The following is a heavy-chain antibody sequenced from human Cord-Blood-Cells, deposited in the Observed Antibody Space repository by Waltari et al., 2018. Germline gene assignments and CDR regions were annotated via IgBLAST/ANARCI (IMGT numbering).Heavy chain of an antibody. CDR2: ISYDGSNK. D-gene: IGHD1-26*01. V-gene: IGHV3-30-3*01. CDR3: ARDSGSYAFDI. J-gene: IGHJ3*02. CDR1: GFTFSRYA. Sequence: QVQLVESGGGVVQPGRSMRLSWAASGFTFSRYAMHWVRQAPGKGLEWVAVISYDGSNKYYADYVKGRFTISRDNSKNTLYLQMNSLRAEDTAVYYCARDSGSYAFDIWGQGTMVTVSS.